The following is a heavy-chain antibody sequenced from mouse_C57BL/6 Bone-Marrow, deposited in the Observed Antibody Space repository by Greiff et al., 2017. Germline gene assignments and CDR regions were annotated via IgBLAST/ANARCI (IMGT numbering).Heavy chain of an antibody. J-gene: IGHJ3*01. CDR3: ARGDYGTWFAY. D-gene: IGHD1-1*01. V-gene: IGHV1-55*01. Sequence: QVQLQQPGAELVKPGASVKLSCKASGYTFTSYWITWVKQRPGQGLEWIGDIYPGSGSTNYNEKFKSKATLTVDTSSSTAYMQLSSLTAEDCAVYCSARGDYGTWFAYWGQGTLVTVSA. CDR1: GYTFTSYW. CDR2: IYPGSGST.